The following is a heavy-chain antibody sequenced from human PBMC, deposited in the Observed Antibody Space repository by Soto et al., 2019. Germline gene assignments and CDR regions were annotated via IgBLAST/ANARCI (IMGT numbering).Heavy chain of an antibody. J-gene: IGHJ6*02. CDR3: ARGNNGMDV. CDR1: GFTFSNYW. CDR2: IKSDGSST. V-gene: IGHV3-74*01. Sequence: GGSLRLSCAASGFTFSNYWMHWVRQAPGKGLVWVSRIKSDGSSTNYADSVKGRFTSSRDNAKNTLYLQLNSPRVEDTAVYYCARGNNGMDVWGQGTTVTVSS.